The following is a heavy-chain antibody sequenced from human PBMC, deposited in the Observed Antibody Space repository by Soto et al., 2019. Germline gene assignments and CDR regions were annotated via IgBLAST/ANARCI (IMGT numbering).Heavy chain of an antibody. Sequence: GGSLRLSCAASGFTFSSYSMNWVRQAPGKGLEWVSYISSSSSTIYYADSVKGRFTISSDHAKNSLYLQMNSLRAEDTAVYYCARDLAPKYCSSTSCYDATFDYWGQGTLVTVSS. J-gene: IGHJ4*02. CDR3: ARDLAPKYCSSTSCYDATFDY. D-gene: IGHD2-2*01. V-gene: IGHV3-48*01. CDR1: GFTFSSYS. CDR2: ISSSSSTI.